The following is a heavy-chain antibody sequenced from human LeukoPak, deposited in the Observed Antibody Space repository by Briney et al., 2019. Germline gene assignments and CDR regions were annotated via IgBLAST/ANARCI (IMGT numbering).Heavy chain of an antibody. CDR1: GGSISSSSYY. V-gene: IGHV4-39*01. Sequence: PSETLSLTCTVSGGSISSSSYYRGWIRQPPGKGLEWIGSIYYSGSTYYNPSLKSRVTISVDTSKNQFSLKLSSVTAADTAVYYCARHPYDSSGYYYDIWGQGTMVTVSS. CDR3: ARHPYDSSGYYYDI. CDR2: IYYSGST. J-gene: IGHJ3*02. D-gene: IGHD3-22*01.